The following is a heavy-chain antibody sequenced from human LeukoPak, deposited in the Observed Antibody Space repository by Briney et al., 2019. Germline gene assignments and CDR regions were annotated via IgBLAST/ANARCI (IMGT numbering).Heavy chain of an antibody. D-gene: IGHD6-19*01. CDR1: GDSISRFY. CDR2: YTGDT. CDR3: ARVNIAMAGDASDV. J-gene: IGHJ3*01. V-gene: IGHV4-59*01. Sequence: SETLSLTCSVSGDSISRFYWSWVRQPPGKGLEWIGYTGDTNYNPSLKSRVTISLDASKSQFSLKLSSVTAADTATYYCARVNIAMAGDASDVWGRGTMVTVSS.